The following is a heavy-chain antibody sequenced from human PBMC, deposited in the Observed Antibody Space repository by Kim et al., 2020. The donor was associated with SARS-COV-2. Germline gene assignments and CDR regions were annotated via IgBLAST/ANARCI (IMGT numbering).Heavy chain of an antibody. J-gene: IGHJ5*02. CDR3: ARDPSSSWYHWFDP. V-gene: IGHV3-11*01. D-gene: IGHD6-13*01. CDR2: ISSSGSTI. Sequence: GGSLRRSCAASGFTFSDYYMSWIRQAPGKGLEWVSYISSSGSTIYYADSVKGRFTISRDNAKNSLYLQMNSLRAEDTAVYYCARDPSSSWYHWFDPWGQGTLVTVSS. CDR1: GFTFSDYY.